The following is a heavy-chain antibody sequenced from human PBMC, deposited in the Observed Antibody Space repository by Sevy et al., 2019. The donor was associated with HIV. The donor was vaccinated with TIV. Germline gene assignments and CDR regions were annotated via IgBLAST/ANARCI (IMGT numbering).Heavy chain of an antibody. D-gene: IGHD3-22*01. CDR3: ARVDANYDKGFDP. J-gene: IGHJ5*02. Sequence: GESLKISCEASGFTFRSYEMNWVRQAPGKGLEWVSYISSSGSIIYYADSVKARFTISRDNAKNSLYMQMNSLRSEDTAVYYCARVDANYDKGFDPWGQGTLVTVSS. CDR2: ISSSGSII. CDR1: GFTFRSYE. V-gene: IGHV3-48*03.